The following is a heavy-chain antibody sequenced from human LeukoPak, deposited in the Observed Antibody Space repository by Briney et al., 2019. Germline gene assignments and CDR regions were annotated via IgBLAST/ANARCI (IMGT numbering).Heavy chain of an antibody. CDR1: GFTVSSNY. CDR3: ARGFTHDYGDYFDY. D-gene: IGHD4-17*01. V-gene: IGHV3-66*01. Sequence: PGGSLGLSCAASGFTVSSNYMSWVRQAPGQGLEWVSVIYSDSGGSTYYADSVKGRFTMSRDNSKNTLYLHMNSLRAEDTAVYYCARGFTHDYGDYFDYWGQGTLVTVSS. J-gene: IGHJ4*02. CDR2: IYSDSGGST.